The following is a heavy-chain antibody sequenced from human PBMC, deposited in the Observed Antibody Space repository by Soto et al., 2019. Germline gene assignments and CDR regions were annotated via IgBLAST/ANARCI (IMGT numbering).Heavy chain of an antibody. CDR1: GFTFSSYG. CDR3: ARGGPGGSYRPTPLNDPFDY. Sequence: QVQLVESGGGVVQPGRSLRLSCAASGFTFSSYGMHWVRQAPGKGLEWVAVIWYDGSNKYYADSVKGRFTISRDNSKNTLYLQMNSLRAEDTAVYYCARGGPGGSYRPTPLNDPFDYWGQGTLVTVSS. D-gene: IGHD3-16*02. J-gene: IGHJ4*02. V-gene: IGHV3-33*01. CDR2: IWYDGSNK.